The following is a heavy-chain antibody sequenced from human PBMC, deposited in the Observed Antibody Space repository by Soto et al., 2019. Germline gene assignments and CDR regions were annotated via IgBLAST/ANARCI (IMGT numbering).Heavy chain of an antibody. J-gene: IGHJ4*02. CDR3: ARLYYYDSAANFDY. CDR2: ITPYNGNA. CDR1: GYTFTNYA. V-gene: IGHV1-18*01. Sequence: GASVKVSCKASGYTFTNYAITWVRQAPGQRLERMGWITPYNGNANYAQSLQGRVTMTTDTSTTTAYMELRSLRSDDTAVYYCARLYYYDSAANFDYWGQGTLVTVSS. D-gene: IGHD3-10*01.